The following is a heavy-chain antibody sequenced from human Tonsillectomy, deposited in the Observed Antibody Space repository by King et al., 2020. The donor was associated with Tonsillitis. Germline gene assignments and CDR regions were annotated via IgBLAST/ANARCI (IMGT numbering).Heavy chain of an antibody. CDR2: ITGSGGST. CDR1: GFTFSSYA. Sequence: VQLVESGGGLVQPGGSLRLSCAASGFTFSSYAMSWVRQAPGKGLEWVSSITGSGGSTYYADSVKGRFTFSRDNSKNNLYLQMNSLRAEDTAVYYCAKDPFRGRDYYFDYWGQGTLVTVSS. J-gene: IGHJ4*02. D-gene: IGHD5-24*01. V-gene: IGHV3-23*04. CDR3: AKDPFRGRDYYFDY.